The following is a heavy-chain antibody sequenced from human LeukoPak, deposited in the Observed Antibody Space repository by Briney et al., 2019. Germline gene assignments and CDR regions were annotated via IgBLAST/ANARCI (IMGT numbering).Heavy chain of an antibody. J-gene: IGHJ6*02. CDR3: ARDGGYCSGGSCYPVGMDV. D-gene: IGHD2-15*01. CDR2: INPNSGGT. V-gene: IGHV1-2*02. Sequence: ASVKVSCRASGYTFTGYYMHWVRQAPGQGLGWMGWINPNSGGTNYAQKFQGRVTMTRDTSISTAYMELSRLRSDDTAVYYCARDGGYCSGGSCYPVGMDVWGQGTTVTVSS. CDR1: GYTFTGYY.